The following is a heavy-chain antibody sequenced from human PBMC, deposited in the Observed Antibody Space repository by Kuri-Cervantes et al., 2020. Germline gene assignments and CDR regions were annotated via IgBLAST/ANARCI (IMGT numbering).Heavy chain of an antibody. J-gene: IGHJ4*02. CDR2: IKAAGGGT. D-gene: IGHD3-10*01. V-gene: IGHV3-66*01. CDR1: GFTFSDYY. Sequence: GESLKISCAASGFTFSDYYMSWVRQAPGKGLEWVSSIKAAGGGTYYADSVKGRFTISRDNSKNTLYLQMGSLRAEDMAVYYCASGDTMVRGVIDYWGQGTLVTVSS. CDR3: ASGDTMVRGVIDY.